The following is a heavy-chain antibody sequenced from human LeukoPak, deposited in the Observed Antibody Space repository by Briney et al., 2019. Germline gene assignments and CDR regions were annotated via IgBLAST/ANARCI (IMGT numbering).Heavy chain of an antibody. D-gene: IGHD1/OR15-1a*01. CDR3: ARDPQNTRWHEVDY. CDR2: IWYDGSNE. V-gene: IGHV3-33*01. J-gene: IGHJ4*02. CDR1: GFTFSTYG. Sequence: GGSLRFSCAASGFTFSTYGMHWVRQAPGKGLEWVAIIWYDGSNEYYVDSVKGRFTISRDNSKNTLYLQMNSLRVEDTAVYYCARDPQNTRWHEVDYWGQGTLVTVSS.